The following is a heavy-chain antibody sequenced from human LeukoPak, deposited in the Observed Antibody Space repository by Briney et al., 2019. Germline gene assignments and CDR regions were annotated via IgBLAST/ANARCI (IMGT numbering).Heavy chain of an antibody. D-gene: IGHD5-18*01. CDR1: GYSISSSNW. Sequence: SDTLSLTCAVSGYSISSSNWWGWIRQPPGKGLEWIGYIYYSGSTNYNPSLNSRVTMSVDTSKNQFSLKLSSVTAADTAVYYCARHRTGYTFGFDYWGQGTLVTVSS. V-gene: IGHV4-28*01. CDR3: ARHRTGYTFGFDY. CDR2: IYYSGST. J-gene: IGHJ4*02.